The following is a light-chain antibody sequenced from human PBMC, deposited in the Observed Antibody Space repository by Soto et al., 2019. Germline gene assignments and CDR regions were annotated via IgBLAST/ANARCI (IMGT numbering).Light chain of an antibody. CDR1: RDISDY. V-gene: IGKV1-39*01. Sequence: DLQMTQSPSSLSASVGDRVTISCRASRDISDYVNWFHHKPGRVPKLLIYAASVLQCGVPGRFSGSGRESGTEYTLTITNLPPEDFATYYCQQSYSPPLTFGGGTRVEIK. CDR3: QQSYSPPLT. J-gene: IGKJ4*01. CDR2: AAS.